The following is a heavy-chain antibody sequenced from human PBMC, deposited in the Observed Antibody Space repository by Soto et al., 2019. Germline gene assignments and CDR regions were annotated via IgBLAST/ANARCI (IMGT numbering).Heavy chain of an antibody. CDR3: ARINYDILTGYPNWFDP. CDR2: IYYSGST. V-gene: IGHV4-39*01. Sequence: QLQLQESGPGLVKPSETLSLTCTVSGGSIRSRSYYWGWIRQPPGKGLEWIGSIYYSGSTYYNPSLKSRVTISVDTSKNQFSLKLSSVTAADTAVYYCARINYDILTGYPNWFDPWGQGTLVTVSS. CDR1: GGSIRSRSYY. J-gene: IGHJ5*02. D-gene: IGHD3-9*01.